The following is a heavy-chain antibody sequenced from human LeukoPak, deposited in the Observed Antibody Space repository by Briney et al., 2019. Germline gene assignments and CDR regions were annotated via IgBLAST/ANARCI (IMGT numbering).Heavy chain of an antibody. Sequence: ASVKVSCKASGYTFTNYGISWVRQAPGQGLEWMGWISAKKGNTDYAQKLQGRITMTTDTSTSTAYMELRSLRSDDTAVYYCARDMYSSGRVPFDYWGQGTLATVSS. CDR1: GYTFTNYG. CDR3: ARDMYSSGRVPFDY. CDR2: ISAKKGNT. D-gene: IGHD6-19*01. J-gene: IGHJ4*02. V-gene: IGHV1-18*01.